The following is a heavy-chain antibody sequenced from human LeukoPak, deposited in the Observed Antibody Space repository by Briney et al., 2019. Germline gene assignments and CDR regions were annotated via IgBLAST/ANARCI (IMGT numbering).Heavy chain of an antibody. CDR3: AKERQRGSLDY. J-gene: IGHJ4*02. Sequence: PGGSLRPSCAASGFTVSSNYMSWVRQAPGKGLEWVAVISYDGSYKYYADSVKGRFTISRDNSKNTLYLQTNSLRAEDTAVYYCAKERQRGSLDYWGQGTLVTVSS. CDR2: ISYDGSYK. V-gene: IGHV3-30*18. CDR1: GFTVSSNY.